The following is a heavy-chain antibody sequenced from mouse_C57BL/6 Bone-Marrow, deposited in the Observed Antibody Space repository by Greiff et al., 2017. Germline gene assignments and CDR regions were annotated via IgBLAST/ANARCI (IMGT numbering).Heavy chain of an antibody. J-gene: IGHJ4*01. Sequence: EVQLQQSGTVLARPGASVKMSCKTSGYTFTSYWMHWVKQRPGQGLEWIGAIYPGNSDTSYNQKFKDKATLTVDKSSSTAYMQLSSLTSEDSAVYYCARYGTGAMDYWGQGTSVTVSS. CDR1: GYTFTSYW. CDR3: ARYGTGAMDY. D-gene: IGHD1-1*01. CDR2: IYPGNSDT. V-gene: IGHV1-5*01.